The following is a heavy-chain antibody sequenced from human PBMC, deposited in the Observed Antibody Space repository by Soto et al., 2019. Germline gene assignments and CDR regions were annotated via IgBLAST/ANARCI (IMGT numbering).Heavy chain of an antibody. Sequence: SVKVACKASGGTFSSYAISWVRQAPGQGLEWMGGIIPIFGTANYAQKFQGRVTITADESTSTAYMELSSLRSEDTAVYYCATRGVIPYYYYGMDVWGQGTTVTVSS. CDR3: ATRGVIPYYYYGMDV. V-gene: IGHV1-69*13. D-gene: IGHD3-10*01. CDR1: GGTFSSYA. J-gene: IGHJ6*02. CDR2: IIPIFGTA.